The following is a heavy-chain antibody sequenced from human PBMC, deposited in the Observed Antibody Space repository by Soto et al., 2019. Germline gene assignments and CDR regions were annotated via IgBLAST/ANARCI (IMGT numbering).Heavy chain of an antibody. CDR3: ARDAPMPGANDYYYYGMDV. J-gene: IGHJ6*02. D-gene: IGHD2-8*01. CDR1: GYSFTSYW. V-gene: IGHV5-10-1*01. CDR2: IDPSDSYT. Sequence: GESLKISCKGSGYSFTSYWISWVRQMPGKGLEWMGRIDPSDSYTNYSPSFQGHVTISADKSISTAYLQWSSLKALDTAMYYCARDAPMPGANDYYYYGMDVWSQGTTVTVSS.